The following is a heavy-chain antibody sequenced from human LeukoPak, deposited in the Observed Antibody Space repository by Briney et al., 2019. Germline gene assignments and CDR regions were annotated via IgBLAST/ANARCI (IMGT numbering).Heavy chain of an antibody. CDR1: GGTFSSYA. CDR3: AGGRDGFNYLGDY. CDR2: IIPIFGTA. Sequence: ASVTVSCKASGGTFSSYAMSWVRQAPGQGLEWMGGIIPIFGTAKYAQKFQGRVTITADESTRTAYMELSSVRSEDTAVYYCAGGRDGFNYLGDYWGQGTLVTVSS. J-gene: IGHJ4*02. D-gene: IGHD5-24*01. V-gene: IGHV1-69*13.